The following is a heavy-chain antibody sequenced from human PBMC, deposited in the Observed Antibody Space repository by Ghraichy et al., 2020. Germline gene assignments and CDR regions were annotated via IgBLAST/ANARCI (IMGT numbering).Heavy chain of an antibody. V-gene: IGHV3-7*01. CDR3: ARDGRANDYGDYAGAFDI. J-gene: IGHJ3*02. Sequence: GESLNISCAASGFTFGRHWINWVRQAPGKGLEWVATIKQDASEKYYVDSVKGRFTISRDNAKNSVYLQMNSLRGEDTAVYYCARDGRANDYGDYAGAFDIWGQGTMVTV. CDR1: GFTFGRHW. D-gene: IGHD4-17*01. CDR2: IKQDASEK.